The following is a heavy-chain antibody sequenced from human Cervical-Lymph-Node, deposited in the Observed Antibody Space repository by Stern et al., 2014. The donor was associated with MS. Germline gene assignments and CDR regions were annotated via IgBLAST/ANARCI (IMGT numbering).Heavy chain of an antibody. V-gene: IGHV4-59*11. J-gene: IGHJ6*02. CDR1: GASLSSHY. D-gene: IGHD3-9*01. Sequence: QVQLQESGPRLVKPSQILSLTCTASGASLSSHYWSWIRQPPGKGLEWIGNIYHNESPKYNPTLNSRAAMSVDTSRNQVSLKLRSVTAADTAVYYCARATHHYDVTGYWLGGRRKNNYYYVMDVWGQGTTVTVSS. CDR2: IYHNESP. CDR3: ARATHHYDVTGYWLGGRRKNNYYYVMDV.